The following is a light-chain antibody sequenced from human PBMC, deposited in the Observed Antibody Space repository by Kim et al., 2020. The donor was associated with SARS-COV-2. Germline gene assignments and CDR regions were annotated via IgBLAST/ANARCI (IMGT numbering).Light chain of an antibody. CDR1: QSVSSN. J-gene: IGKJ2*01. CDR2: GAS. Sequence: EIVMTQSPATLSVSPGERATLSCRASQSVSSNLAWYQQKPGQAPRLLIYGASTRATGIPARFSGSGSGTEFTLTISSLQSEDFAVYYCQQYNKWPPMSAFGQGTKLEIK. V-gene: IGKV3-15*01. CDR3: QQYNKWPPMSA.